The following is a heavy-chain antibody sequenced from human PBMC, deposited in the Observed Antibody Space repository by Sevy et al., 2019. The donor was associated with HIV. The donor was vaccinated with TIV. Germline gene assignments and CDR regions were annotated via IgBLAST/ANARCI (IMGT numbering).Heavy chain of an antibody. J-gene: IGHJ4*02. D-gene: IGHD3-22*01. CDR1: GFTFSNYA. V-gene: IGHV3-33*01. CDR3: ARGGYYYDNAAYYALDS. Sequence: GGSLRLSCAATGFTFSNYAMHWVRQAPGKGLEWVAIIWSDGAYQYHGDSVKGRFTISRDNSKNTLYLQMNNFRVEDTAVYYCARGGYYYDNAAYYALDSWGQGTLVTVSS. CDR2: IWSDGAYQ.